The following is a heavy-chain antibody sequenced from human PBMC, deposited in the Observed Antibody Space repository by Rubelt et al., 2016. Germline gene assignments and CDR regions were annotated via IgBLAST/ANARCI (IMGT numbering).Heavy chain of an antibody. V-gene: IGHV4-34*01. CDR2: INHSGST. J-gene: IGHJ4*02. CDR1: GGSFSGYY. Sequence: QVQLQQWGAGLLKPSETLSLTCAVYGGSFSGYYWSWIRQPPGKGLEWIGEINHSGSTNYNPSLKSRVTISLDTSQNQCSLKLSSVTAADTAVYYCARGHLEYSSSWSIKYFDYWGQGTLVTVSS. D-gene: IGHD6-13*01. CDR3: ARGHLEYSSSWSIKYFDY.